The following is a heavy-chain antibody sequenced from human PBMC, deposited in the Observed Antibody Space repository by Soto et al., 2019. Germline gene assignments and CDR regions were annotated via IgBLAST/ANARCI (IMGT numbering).Heavy chain of an antibody. Sequence: ASVKVSCKASGYTFTSYAMHWVRQAPGQRLEWMGWINAGNGNTKYSQKFQGRVTITRDTSASTAYMELSSLRSDDTAVYYCARDTLYYDFWSGYYEWGLNYYYYYMDVWGKGTTVTVSS. V-gene: IGHV1-3*01. J-gene: IGHJ6*03. CDR2: INAGNGNT. D-gene: IGHD3-3*01. CDR1: GYTFTSYA. CDR3: ARDTLYYDFWSGYYEWGLNYYYYYMDV.